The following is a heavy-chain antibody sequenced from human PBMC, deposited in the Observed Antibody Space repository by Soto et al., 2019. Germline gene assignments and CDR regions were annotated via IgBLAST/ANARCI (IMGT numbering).Heavy chain of an antibody. CDR2: ITEGGTT. J-gene: IGHJ4*02. CDR3: ARGDDAMLSQNLDY. D-gene: IGHD1-1*01. V-gene: IGHV4-34*01. CDR1: GDSFSGYF. Sequence: PSETLSLTCAVHGDSFSGYFWTWIRQPPGKGLEWIAEITEGGTTNYSPSLKSRVSIAVDSSKRQFSLTLSSVTAADTAMYYCARGDDAMLSQNLDYCSQGPLVTVYS.